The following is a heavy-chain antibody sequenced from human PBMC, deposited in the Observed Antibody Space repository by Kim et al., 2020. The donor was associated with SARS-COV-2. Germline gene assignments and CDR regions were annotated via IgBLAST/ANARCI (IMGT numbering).Heavy chain of an antibody. V-gene: IGHV4-34*01. CDR2: INHSGST. J-gene: IGHJ4*02. CDR3: ARGYDSSGYFDY. Sequence: SETLSLTCAVYGGSFSGYYWSWIRQPPGKGLEWIGEINHSGSTNYNPSLKSRVTISVDTSKNQFSLKLSSVTAADTAVYYCARGYDSSGYFDYWGQGTLVTVSS. CDR1: GGSFSGYY. D-gene: IGHD3-22*01.